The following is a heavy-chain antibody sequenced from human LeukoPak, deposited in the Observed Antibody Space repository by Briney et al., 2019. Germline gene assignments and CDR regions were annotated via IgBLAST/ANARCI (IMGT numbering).Heavy chain of an antibody. V-gene: IGHV3-20*01. J-gene: IGHJ5*02. Sequence: GGSLRLSCAASGFTVSSNEMSWVRQAPGKGLEWVSGINWNGGSTGYADSVKGRFTISRDNAKNSLYLQMNSLRAEDTALYHCARDPYYYGSGSYYKPPNWFDPWGQGTLVTVSS. CDR3: ARDPYYYGSGSYYKPPNWFDP. D-gene: IGHD3-10*01. CDR2: INWNGGST. CDR1: GFTVSSNE.